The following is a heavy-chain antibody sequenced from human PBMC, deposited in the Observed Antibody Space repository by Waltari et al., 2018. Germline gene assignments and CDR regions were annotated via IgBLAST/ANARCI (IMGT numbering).Heavy chain of an antibody. D-gene: IGHD3-16*01. CDR2: ISSTSSYI. V-gene: IGHV3-21*01. CDR3: ARVGAIISLDY. Sequence: EVQLVESGGGLVNPGGSLRLSCAASGFTFSNFAVNWIRQAPGTGLEWVSSISSTSSYIYYADSVKGRFTISRDNAKNSLYLQMNSLRADETAVYYCARVGAIISLDYWGQGTLVTVSS. J-gene: IGHJ4*02. CDR1: GFTFSNFA.